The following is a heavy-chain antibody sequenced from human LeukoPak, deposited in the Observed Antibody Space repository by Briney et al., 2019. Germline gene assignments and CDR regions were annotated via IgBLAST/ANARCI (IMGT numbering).Heavy chain of an antibody. D-gene: IGHD1-1*01. CDR1: GGSISSSSYY. CDR3: ARDRRQRPGVGAFDI. J-gene: IGHJ3*02. Sequence: SETLSLTCTVSGGSISSSSYYWSWIRQPPGKGLEWIGEINHSGSTNYNPSLKSRVTISVDTSKNQFSLKLSSVTAADTAVYYCARDRRQRPGVGAFDIWGQGTMVTVSS. CDR2: INHSGST. V-gene: IGHV4-39*07.